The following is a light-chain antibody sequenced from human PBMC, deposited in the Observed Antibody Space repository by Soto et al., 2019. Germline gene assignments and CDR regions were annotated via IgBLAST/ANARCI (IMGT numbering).Light chain of an antibody. CDR2: GAS. J-gene: IGKJ5*01. CDR3: QQYTGPPTT. CDR1: QSVSSSY. Sequence: EIVLTQSPGTLSLSPGERATLSCRASQSVSSSYLGWYQQKPGQAPRLLIYGASTRAAGIPDRFSGSGSGKDFTLTITRLEPEDSAVYFCQQYTGPPTTFGQGTRLENK. V-gene: IGKV3-20*01.